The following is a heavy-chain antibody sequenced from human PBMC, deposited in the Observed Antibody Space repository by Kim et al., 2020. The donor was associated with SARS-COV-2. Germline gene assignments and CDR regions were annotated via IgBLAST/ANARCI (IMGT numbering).Heavy chain of an antibody. Sequence: PTYAQGFTGRFVFSLDTSVSTAYLQISSLKTEDTAVYYCARERQPDAFDIWGQGTMLTVSS. V-gene: IGHV7-4-1*02. CDR2: P. J-gene: IGHJ3*02. CDR3: ARERQPDAFDI. D-gene: IGHD6-13*01.